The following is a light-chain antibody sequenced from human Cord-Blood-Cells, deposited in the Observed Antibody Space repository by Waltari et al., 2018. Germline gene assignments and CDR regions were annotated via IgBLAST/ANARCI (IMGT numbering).Light chain of an antibody. J-gene: IGKJ4*01. CDR1: QDISNY. CDR2: DAS. V-gene: IGKV1-33*01. Sequence: DIQMTQSPSSLSASVGDRVTITCQASQDISNYLNWYHQKPGKAPKLLIYDASNLETGVPSRFSGSGSGTDFTFTIISLQPEDIATYYCQQYDNRPPTFGGGTKVEIK. CDR3: QQYDNRPPT.